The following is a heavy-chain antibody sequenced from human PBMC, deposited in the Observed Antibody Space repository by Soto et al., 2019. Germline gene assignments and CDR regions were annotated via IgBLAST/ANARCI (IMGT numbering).Heavy chain of an antibody. J-gene: IGHJ6*03. Sequence: GGSLRLSCAASGFTFSSYAMSWVRQAPGKGLEWVSAISGSGGSTYYADSVKGRFTISRDNSKNTLYLQMNSLRAEDTAVYYCAKEDIVVVPAATIEEGPRYVDYYYYYMDVWGKGTTVTVSS. CDR2: ISGSGGST. CDR1: GFTFSSYA. D-gene: IGHD2-2*01. CDR3: AKEDIVVVPAATIEEGPRYVDYYYYYMDV. V-gene: IGHV3-23*01.